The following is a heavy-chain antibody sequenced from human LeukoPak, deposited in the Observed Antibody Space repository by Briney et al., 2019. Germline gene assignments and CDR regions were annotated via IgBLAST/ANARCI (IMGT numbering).Heavy chain of an antibody. CDR2: IYLGDSDT. CDR1: GDSLGRYW. D-gene: IGHD2-15*01. V-gene: IGHV5-51*01. CDR3: GRRRIALTYFHL. J-gene: IGHJ2*01. Sequence: GESLKISCQVAGDSLGRYWSGWVRQMPGKGLEWMGVIYLGDSDTRYSTSFQGQVAMSADKSMKTAYLQWSSLRASDTAIYYCGRRRIALTYFHLWGRGTLVTVAS.